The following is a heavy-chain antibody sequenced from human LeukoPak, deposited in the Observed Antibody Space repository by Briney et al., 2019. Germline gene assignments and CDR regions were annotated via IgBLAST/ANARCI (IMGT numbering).Heavy chain of an antibody. Sequence: PGGSLRLSCAASGFTFSSYAMSWVRQAPGKGLEWVSAISGSGGSTYYADSVKGRFTISRDKSKNTLYLQMNSLRAEDTAVYYCAKSSGVTIYYYYMDVWGKGTTVTVSS. CDR3: AKSSGVTIYYYYMDV. J-gene: IGHJ6*03. CDR2: ISGSGGST. D-gene: IGHD4-11*01. V-gene: IGHV3-23*01. CDR1: GFTFSSYA.